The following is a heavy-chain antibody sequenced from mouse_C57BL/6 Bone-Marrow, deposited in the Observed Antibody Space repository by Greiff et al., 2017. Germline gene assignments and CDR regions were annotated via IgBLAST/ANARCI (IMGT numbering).Heavy chain of an antibody. CDR2: IYPRDGST. CDR3: SRLEFDYSGWYWYFDV. D-gene: IGHD2-12*01. CDR1: GYTFTSYD. J-gene: IGHJ1*03. Sequence: VQLQQSGPELVKPGASVKLSCKASGYTFTSYDINWVKQRPGQGLEWIGWIYPRDGSTKYNEKFKGKATLTVDTSSSTAYMELHSLTSVDSAVYFCSRLEFDYSGWYWYFDVWGTGTTVTVSS. V-gene: IGHV1-85*01.